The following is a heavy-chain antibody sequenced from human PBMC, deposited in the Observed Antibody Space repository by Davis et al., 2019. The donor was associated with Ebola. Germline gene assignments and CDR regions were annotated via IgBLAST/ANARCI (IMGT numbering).Heavy chain of an antibody. V-gene: IGHV4-59*08. CDR3: ARHGRAAGMSWFDP. J-gene: IGHJ5*02. CDR1: GDSITSSY. Sequence: MPSETLSLTCTVSGDSITSSYWSWIRQPPGKGLEWIGYIYYNAVTIYNPSLKSRVTISVDTSKNEISLKLTSVTAADTAAYHCARHGRAAGMSWFDPWGQGTLVIVSS. D-gene: IGHD6-13*01. CDR2: IYYNAVT.